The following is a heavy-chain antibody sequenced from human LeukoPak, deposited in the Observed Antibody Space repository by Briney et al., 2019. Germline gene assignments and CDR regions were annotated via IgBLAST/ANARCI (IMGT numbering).Heavy chain of an antibody. CDR3: ARAGIAVAGIDY. D-gene: IGHD6-19*01. CDR2: IFYSGNT. V-gene: IGHV4-59*08. Sequence: SETLSLTCTVSGGSISSYYWSWIRQSPGKGLEWIGYIFYSGNTNYNPSLKSRVTIAVDTSKNQFSLKLSSVTAADTAVYYCARAGIAVAGIDYWGQGTLVIVSS. CDR1: GGSISSYY. J-gene: IGHJ4*02.